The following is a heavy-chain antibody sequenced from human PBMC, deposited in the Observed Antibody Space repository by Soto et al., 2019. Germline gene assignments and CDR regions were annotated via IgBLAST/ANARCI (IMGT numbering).Heavy chain of an antibody. CDR3: ASDHGTSVIRD. V-gene: IGHV4-61*01. D-gene: IGHD2-21*01. CDR2: VHDTEYP. J-gene: IGHJ4*02. CDR1: GASVSSSRHY. Sequence: QVQLQGSGPGLVRPSETLSLACTVSGASVSSSRHYWGWVRQPPGEGLEYIGYVHDTEYPKYNPSLKSRVAISMDTSKNHFSLRLTSVTAADTAVYYCASDHGTSVIRDWGQGILVTVSS.